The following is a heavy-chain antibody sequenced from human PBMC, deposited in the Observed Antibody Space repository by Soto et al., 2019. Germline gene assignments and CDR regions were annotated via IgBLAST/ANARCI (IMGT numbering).Heavy chain of an antibody. V-gene: IGHV1-69*01. Sequence: QVQLVQSGAEVKKPGSSVKVSCKASGGTFSSHAISWVRQAPGQGLEWMGGIIPIFGTANYAQKFQGRVTITADESTGTAYMELSSLRSEDAAVYYCGGVIGGGSLGGWGQGTLVTVSS. CDR3: GGVIGGGSLGG. CDR1: GGTFSSHA. J-gene: IGHJ4*02. CDR2: IIPIFGTA. D-gene: IGHD1-26*01.